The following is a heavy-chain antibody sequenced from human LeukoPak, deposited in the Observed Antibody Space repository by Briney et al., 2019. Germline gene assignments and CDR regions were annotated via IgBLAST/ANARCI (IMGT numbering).Heavy chain of an antibody. CDR2: IYYTGST. J-gene: IGHJ4*02. V-gene: IGHV4-39*01. Sequence: PSETLSLTCTVSGGSISSRSYYWGWIRQPPGEGLEWIGSIYYTGSTYYHPSLKSLVTISVDTSKNQFSLKLSSVTVADTAVYYCARNGDYQDYWGQGTLVTVSS. CDR1: GGSISSRSYY. D-gene: IGHD4-17*01. CDR3: ARNGDYQDY.